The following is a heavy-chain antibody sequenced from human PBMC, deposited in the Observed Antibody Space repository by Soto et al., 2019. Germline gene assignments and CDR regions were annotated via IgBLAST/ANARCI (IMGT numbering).Heavy chain of an antibody. CDR2: IYYSGST. V-gene: IGHV4-30-4*01. J-gene: IGHJ6*02. D-gene: IGHD6-19*01. CDR3: ARDAFLGIAVAGTSYYYYGMDV. CDR1: GGSISSGDYY. Sequence: SETLSLTCTVSGGSISSGDYYWSWIRQPPGKGLEWIGYIYYSGSTYYNPSLKSRVTISVDTSKNQFSLKLSSVTAADTAVYYCARDAFLGIAVAGTSYYYYGMDVWGQGTTVTVSS.